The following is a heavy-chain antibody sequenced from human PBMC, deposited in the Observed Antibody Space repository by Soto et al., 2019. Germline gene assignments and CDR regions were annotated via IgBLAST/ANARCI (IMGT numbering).Heavy chain of an antibody. CDR2: ITINAKTI. J-gene: IGHJ4*02. V-gene: IGHV3-48*02. CDR1: GFTVINYD. D-gene: IGHD3-16*01. CDR3: ARSLGGGHWDY. Sequence: EVQLVESGGGVVQPGGSLRLSCAASGFTVINYDMVWVRQAPGKGLEWVSFITINAKTINYVDAGKGRFTISRDNAKNSVNLQMNSLRDEDTAVYYCARSLGGGHWDYWGPGTLVTVSS.